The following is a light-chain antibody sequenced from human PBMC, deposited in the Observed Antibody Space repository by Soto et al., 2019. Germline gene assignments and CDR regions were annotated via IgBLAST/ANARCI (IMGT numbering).Light chain of an antibody. V-gene: IGLV2-14*01. CDR2: EVN. CDR3: SSWTTSTTQV. CDR1: SSDVGGFDF. J-gene: IGLJ3*02. Sequence: QSVLAQPASVSGSLGQSITISCTGTSSDVGGFDFVSWYQQHPGKAPKLMIYEVNNRPSGVSNRFSASKSGNTASLTISGLQAEDEADYYCSSWTTSTTQVLGGGTKLPS.